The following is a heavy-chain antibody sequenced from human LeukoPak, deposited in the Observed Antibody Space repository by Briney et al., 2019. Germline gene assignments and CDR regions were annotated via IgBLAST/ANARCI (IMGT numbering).Heavy chain of an antibody. V-gene: IGHV1-3*01. CDR1: GYTFTSYA. Sequence: ASVKVSCKASGYTFTSYAMHWVRQPPGQGLEWMGWINAGNGNTKYSQKFQGRVTITRDKSASTAYMELSSLRSEDTAVYYCAREFLWFGELAFDIWGQGTMVTVSS. CDR2: INAGNGNT. J-gene: IGHJ3*02. D-gene: IGHD3-10*01. CDR3: AREFLWFGELAFDI.